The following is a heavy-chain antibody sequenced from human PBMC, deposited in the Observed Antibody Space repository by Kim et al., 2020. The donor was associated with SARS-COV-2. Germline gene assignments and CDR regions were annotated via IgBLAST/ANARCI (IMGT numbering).Heavy chain of an antibody. D-gene: IGHD3-16*01. CDR1: GDSISSATYF. CDR3: ARMGYDYDSAAFH. V-gene: IGHV4-39*02. CDR2: ISYSGTS. Sequence: SETLSLTCSVSGDSISSATYFWGWIRQTPGKGLDWIGSISYSGTSHYNPSLKSRATMSIDTSNNHFSLKLTSVTAADTAVYYCARMGYDYDSAAFHWGQG. J-gene: IGHJ1*01.